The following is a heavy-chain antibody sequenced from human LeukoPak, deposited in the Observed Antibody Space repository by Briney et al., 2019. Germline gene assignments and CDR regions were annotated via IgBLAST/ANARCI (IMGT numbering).Heavy chain of an antibody. D-gene: IGHD1-1*01. CDR3: ARRLITTSDTFDL. V-gene: IGHV4-59*01. CDR1: GDSLNKNF. J-gene: IGHJ3*01. CDR2: IFHRGTI. Sequence: SETLSLTYSVSGDSLNKNFWSWIRQPPGKGLEWMGYIFHRGTINYSPYLQSRLSISLDASKNQFSLMLTSVTAPDTAVYYCARRLITTSDTFDLWGQGTMVTVSS.